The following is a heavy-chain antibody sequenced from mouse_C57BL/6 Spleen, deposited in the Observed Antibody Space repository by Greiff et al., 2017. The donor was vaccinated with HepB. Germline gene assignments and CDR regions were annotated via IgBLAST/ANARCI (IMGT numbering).Heavy chain of an antibody. Sequence: EVQLKESGPELVKPGASVKISCKASGYSFTGYYMNWVKQSPEKSLEWIGEINPSTGGTTYNQKFKAKATLTVDKSSSTAYMQLKSLTSEDSAVYYCARITTVVATWWYFDVWGTGTTVTVSS. CDR1: GYSFTGYY. D-gene: IGHD1-1*01. CDR3: ARITTVVATWWYFDV. V-gene: IGHV1-42*01. J-gene: IGHJ1*03. CDR2: INPSTGGT.